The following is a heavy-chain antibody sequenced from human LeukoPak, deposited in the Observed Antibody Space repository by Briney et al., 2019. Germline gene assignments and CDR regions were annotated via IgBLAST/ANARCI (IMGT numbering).Heavy chain of an antibody. V-gene: IGHV1-46*01. J-gene: IGHJ5*02. CDR1: GYTFTSYY. Sequence: GASVKVSCKASGYTFTSYYIHWVRQAPGQGLEWMGIINPSGGSTSYAQKFQGRVTMTRDTSTSTVYMELSSLRSEDTAVYYCARSGPRNWFDPWGQGTLVTVSS. D-gene: IGHD1-14*01. CDR2: INPSGGST. CDR3: ARSGPRNWFDP.